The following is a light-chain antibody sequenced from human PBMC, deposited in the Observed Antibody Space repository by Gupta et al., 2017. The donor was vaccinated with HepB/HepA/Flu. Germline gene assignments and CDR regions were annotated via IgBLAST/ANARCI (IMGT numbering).Light chain of an antibody. V-gene: IGLV1-51*01. J-gene: IGLJ1*01. CDR2: DNN. Sequence: SVWTQPPSVSGEPGEKVTITCFGSSSNIETNSVAWYQQLPGTAPKLVIYDNNYRRSGIPDRFSGCKSGTSATLGITGLETGDEADYYCATWDNILSVGVFGTGTKVTVL. CDR3: ATWDNILSVGV. CDR1: SSNIETNS.